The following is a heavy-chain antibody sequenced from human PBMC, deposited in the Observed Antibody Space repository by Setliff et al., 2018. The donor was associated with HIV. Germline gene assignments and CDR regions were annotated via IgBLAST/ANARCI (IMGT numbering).Heavy chain of an antibody. V-gene: IGHV4-4*08. CDR2: IYTSGST. Sequence: PSETLSLTCTVSGGSISSHYWSWIRQPPGKGLEWIGHIYTSGSTKYNPSLKSRVTTSVDTSNNQFSLILSPVTAADTAVYYCARQTGLRGYYGSNSLYYFDYWGKGMLVTVSS. D-gene: IGHD3-10*01. J-gene: IGHJ4*02. CDR1: GGSISSHY. CDR3: ARQTGLRGYYGSNSLYYFDY.